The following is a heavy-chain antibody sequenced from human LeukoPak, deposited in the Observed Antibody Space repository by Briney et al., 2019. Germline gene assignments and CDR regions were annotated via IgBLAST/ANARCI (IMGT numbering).Heavy chain of an antibody. D-gene: IGHD3-10*01. V-gene: IGHV3-30*02. CDR2: IRYDGSNK. CDR3: ARDLMVRGVIKY. CDR1: GFTFSSYG. J-gene: IGHJ4*02. Sequence: GGSLRLSCAASGFTFSSYGMHWVRQAPGKGLEWVAFIRYDGSNKYYADSVKGRFTISRDNAKNSLYLQMNSLRAEDTAVYYCARDLMVRGVIKYWGQGTLVTVSS.